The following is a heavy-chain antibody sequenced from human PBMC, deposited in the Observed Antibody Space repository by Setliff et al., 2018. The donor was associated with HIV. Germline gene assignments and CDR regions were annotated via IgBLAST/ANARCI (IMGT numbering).Heavy chain of an antibody. CDR3: SRHLGYCSTTNSC. V-gene: IGHV3-30*01. CDR2: ISSDGSDK. D-gene: IGHD2-2*03. Sequence: CAASGFAFRNYIFHWVRQAPGKGLEWVAIISSDGSDKNYADSVKGRFTVSRDNSKNTLYLQMNSLRGEDTAVYYCSRHLGYCSTTNSCWGQGTPVTVSS. J-gene: IGHJ4*02. CDR1: GFAFRNYI.